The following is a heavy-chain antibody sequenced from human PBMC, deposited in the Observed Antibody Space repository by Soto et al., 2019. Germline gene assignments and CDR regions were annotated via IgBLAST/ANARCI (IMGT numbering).Heavy chain of an antibody. CDR1: GGSISSGGYS. V-gene: IGHV4-30-2*01. CDR3: ARVGSSSSGLYGDYGMDV. Sequence: QLQLQESGSGPVKPSQTLSLTCAVSGGSISSGGYSWSWIRQPPGKGLEWIGYIYHSGSTYYNPSLKSRVTISVDRSKNQFSLTLSSVTAADTAVYYCARVGSSSSGLYGDYGMDVWGQGTTVTVSS. J-gene: IGHJ6*02. CDR2: IYHSGST. D-gene: IGHD6-19*01.